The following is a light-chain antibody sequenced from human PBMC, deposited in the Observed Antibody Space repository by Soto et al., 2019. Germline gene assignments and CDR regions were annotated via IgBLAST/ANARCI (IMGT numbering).Light chain of an antibody. CDR2: GAS. J-gene: IGKJ5*01. CDR1: QAVSSN. CDR3: QQYNNGPPIT. Sequence: TQSPGTLSSSPGAIATLSCRAIQAVSSNYLAWYQQKPGQAPRLLIYGASSRATGVPARFSGSGSGTEFTLTISSLQSEDFGVYYCQQYNNGPPITFGQGTRLEV. V-gene: IGKV3-15*01.